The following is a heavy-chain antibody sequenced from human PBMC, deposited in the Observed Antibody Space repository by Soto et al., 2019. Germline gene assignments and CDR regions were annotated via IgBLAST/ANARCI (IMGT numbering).Heavy chain of an antibody. CDR3: ATEYYYGSGAFDI. Sequence: QVQLVQSGAEVKKPGSSVKVSCKASGGTFSSYTISWVRQDPGQGLEWMGRIIPILGIANYAQKFQGRVTITADKSTSTAYMELSSLRSEDTAVYYCATEYYYGSGAFDIWGLGTMVTVSS. CDR1: GGTFSSYT. CDR2: IIPILGIA. D-gene: IGHD3-10*01. J-gene: IGHJ3*02. V-gene: IGHV1-69*08.